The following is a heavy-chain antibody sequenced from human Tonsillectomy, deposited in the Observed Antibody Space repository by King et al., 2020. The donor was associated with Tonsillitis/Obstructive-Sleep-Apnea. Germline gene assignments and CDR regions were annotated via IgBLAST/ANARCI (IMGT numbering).Heavy chain of an antibody. Sequence: VQLVESGGGLVQPGGSLRLSCAASGFTFSSYAMSWVRQAPGKGLEWVSAISGSGGSTYYADSGKGRFTISRDNSKNTLYLQMNSLRAEDTAGYYCAKAIEYSSSGGNLNYWGQGTLVTVSS. CDR2: ISGSGGST. V-gene: IGHV3-23*04. D-gene: IGHD6-6*01. CDR1: GFTFSSYA. CDR3: AKAIEYSSSGGNLNY. J-gene: IGHJ4*02.